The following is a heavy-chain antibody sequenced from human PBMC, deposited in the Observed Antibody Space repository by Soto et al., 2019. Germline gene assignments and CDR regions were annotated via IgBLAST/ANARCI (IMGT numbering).Heavy chain of an antibody. Sequence: SEPLSHSWAVYGGSFSGSYWSCIRQPPWKGLEWIGEINHSGSTNYNPSLKSRVTISVDTSKNQFSLKLSSVTAADTAVYYCARCITMIEGTWFDPWGQGTLVTGAS. CDR3: ARCITMIEGTWFDP. V-gene: IGHV4-34*01. D-gene: IGHD3-22*01. CDR2: INHSGST. J-gene: IGHJ5*02. CDR1: GGSFSGSY.